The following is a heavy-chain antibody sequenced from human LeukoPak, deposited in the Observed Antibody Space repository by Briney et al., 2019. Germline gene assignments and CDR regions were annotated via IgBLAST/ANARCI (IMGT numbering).Heavy chain of an antibody. Sequence: GGSLRLSCAASGFTVSSNYMNWVRQAPGKGLEWVSSITGSSSYIYYADSVKGRFTISRDNAKNSLYLQMNSLRAEDTAVYYCAREIAVAGRDYWGQGTLVTVSS. CDR3: AREIAVAGRDY. CDR2: ITGSSSYI. J-gene: IGHJ4*02. CDR1: GFTVSSNY. V-gene: IGHV3-21*01. D-gene: IGHD6-19*01.